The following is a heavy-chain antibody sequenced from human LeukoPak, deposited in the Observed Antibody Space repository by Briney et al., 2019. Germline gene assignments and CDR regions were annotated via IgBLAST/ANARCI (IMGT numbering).Heavy chain of an antibody. CDR2: IIPIFGTA. CDR1: GGTFSSYA. V-gene: IGHV1-69*01. Sequence: ASVKVSCKASGGTFSSYAISWVRQAPGQGLEWMGGIIPIFGTANYAQKFQGRVTITADESTSTAYMELSSLRSEDTAVYYCARELWFGERGPYFDYWGQGTLVTVSS. D-gene: IGHD3-10*01. J-gene: IGHJ4*02. CDR3: ARELWFGERGPYFDY.